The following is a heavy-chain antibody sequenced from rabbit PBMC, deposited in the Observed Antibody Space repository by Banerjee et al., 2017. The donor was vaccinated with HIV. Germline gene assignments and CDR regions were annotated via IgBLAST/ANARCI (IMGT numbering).Heavy chain of an antibody. CDR1: GFDFSTYY. CDR3: ARDTYYWHGDAGSGYAIPRFTL. V-gene: IGHV1S7*01. Sequence: QLKETGGGLVQPGGSLTLSCKASGFDFSTYYMSWVRQAPGKGLEWIGIINAGKGSTDYASWVNGRFTISSHNAQNTLYLQLNSLTAADTATYFCARDTYYWHGDAGSGYAIPRFTLWGPGDPGHRL. J-gene: IGHJ4*01. D-gene: IGHD6-1*01. CDR2: INAGKGST.